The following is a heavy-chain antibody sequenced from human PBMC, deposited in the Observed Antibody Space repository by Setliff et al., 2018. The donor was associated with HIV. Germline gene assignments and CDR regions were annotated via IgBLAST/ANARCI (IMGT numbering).Heavy chain of an antibody. J-gene: IGHJ5*02. CDR1: NYTLINYG. D-gene: IGHD2-2*01. V-gene: IGHV1-18*01. CDR3: VRGHCNSDKCWYTWFDP. Sequence: ASVKVSCKASNYTLINYGVSWVRQAPGQGLEWMGWIGSYSGYTIYAQKFQDRLTMTTDTSATTASMELRSLRSDDTAVYYCVRGHCNSDKCWYTWFDPWGQGTLVTVSS. CDR2: IGSYSGYT.